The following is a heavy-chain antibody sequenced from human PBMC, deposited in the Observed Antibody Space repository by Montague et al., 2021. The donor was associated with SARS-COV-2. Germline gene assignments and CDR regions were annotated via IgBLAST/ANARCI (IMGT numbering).Heavy chain of an antibody. CDR3: AKVGDILTGYSLINLDA. CDR1: GFTFTNSP. Sequence: SLRLSCAASGFTFTNSPMSWARQAPGKGLDWVSVIHSAGRGTYYADSVQGRFTISRDNLKNTVYLQMNNLRDVDTAVYYCAKVGDILTGYSLINLDAWGQGTLVVVSS. V-gene: IGHV3-23*03. CDR2: IHSAGRGT. J-gene: IGHJ5*02. D-gene: IGHD3-9*01.